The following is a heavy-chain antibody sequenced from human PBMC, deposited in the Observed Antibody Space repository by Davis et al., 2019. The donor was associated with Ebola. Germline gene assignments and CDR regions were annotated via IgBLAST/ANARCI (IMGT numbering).Heavy chain of an antibody. Sequence: GESLKISCAASGFTFDDYAMHWVRQAPGKGLEWVSLISGDGGSTYYADSVKGRFTISRDNAKNSLYLQMNSLRAEDTAVYYCARGPPRVMSYWYFDLWGRGTLVTVSS. CDR3: ARGPPRVMSYWYFDL. D-gene: IGHD2-21*01. V-gene: IGHV3-43*02. CDR2: ISGDGGST. CDR1: GFTFDDYA. J-gene: IGHJ2*01.